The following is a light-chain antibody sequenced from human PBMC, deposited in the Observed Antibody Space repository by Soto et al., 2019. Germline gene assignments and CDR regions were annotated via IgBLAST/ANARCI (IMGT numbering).Light chain of an antibody. CDR1: QSVSSN. V-gene: IGKV3-15*01. Sequence: EIVMTQSPATLSVSPGERATLSCRASQSVSSNLAWYQQKPGQAPRLLIYGASTRATGIPARFSGSGSGTAFTLTISSVQSEDFAVYYGEQYNNWPPFTVGGGTKVESK. J-gene: IGKJ4*01. CDR2: GAS. CDR3: EQYNNWPPFT.